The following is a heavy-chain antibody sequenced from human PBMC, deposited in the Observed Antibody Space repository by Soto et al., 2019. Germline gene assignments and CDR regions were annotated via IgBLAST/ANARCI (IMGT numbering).Heavy chain of an antibody. CDR3: ARGYYSGYDSGFDY. Sequence: ASAKVSCTASVYTFTGSYMHWVRQAPGQGLEWMGWINPNSGGTNYAQKFQGWVTMTRDTSISTAYMELSRLRSDDTAVYYSARGYYSGYDSGFDYWGQGTLVTVSS. D-gene: IGHD5-12*01. J-gene: IGHJ4*02. CDR1: VYTFTGSY. V-gene: IGHV1-2*04. CDR2: INPNSGGT.